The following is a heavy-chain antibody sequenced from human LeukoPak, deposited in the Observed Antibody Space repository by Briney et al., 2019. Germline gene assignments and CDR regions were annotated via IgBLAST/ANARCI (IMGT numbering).Heavy chain of an antibody. D-gene: IGHD4-17*01. CDR2: ISYDGSNK. CDR1: GFTFSGYP. CDR3: ARERSDLADYGLLYYFDY. V-gene: IGHV3-30-3*01. Sequence: GGSLRLSCAASGFTFSGYPIHWVRQAPGKGLEWVAVISYDGSNKYYADSVKGRFTISRDNSKNTLYLQMNSLRAEDTAVYYCARERSDLADYGLLYYFDYWGQGTLVTVSS. J-gene: IGHJ4*02.